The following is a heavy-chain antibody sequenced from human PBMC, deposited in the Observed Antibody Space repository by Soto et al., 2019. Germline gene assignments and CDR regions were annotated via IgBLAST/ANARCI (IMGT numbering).Heavy chain of an antibody. J-gene: IGHJ4*02. CDR2: VHHFGNT. CDR1: GDSLISDNW. CDR3: ARGGVGIALSIDH. Sequence: QVQLQESGPGLVKPSGTLSLTCAVSGDSLISDNWWSWVRQPPGKGLEWIGEVHHFGNTNYNPSLKSRVTISLDKPNNQFSLKMNSVAAADTAVYYCARGGVGIALSIDHWGQGTLVTVSS. D-gene: IGHD2-8*01. V-gene: IGHV4-4*02.